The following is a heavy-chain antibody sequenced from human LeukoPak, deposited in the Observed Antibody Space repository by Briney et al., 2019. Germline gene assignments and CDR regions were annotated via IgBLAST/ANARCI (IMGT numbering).Heavy chain of an antibody. V-gene: IGHV3-33*01. D-gene: IGHD4-17*01. CDR1: GFTFSSYG. CDR3: ARRSMVTTPYYYCGMDV. J-gene: IGHJ6*04. CDR2: IWYDGSNK. Sequence: GRSLRLSCAASGFTFSSYGMHLVRQAPGKGPEGVADIWYDGSNKYYADSVKGRFTISRDNSKNTLYLQMNSLRAEDTAVYYCARRSMVTTPYYYCGMDVWGKGTTVTVSS.